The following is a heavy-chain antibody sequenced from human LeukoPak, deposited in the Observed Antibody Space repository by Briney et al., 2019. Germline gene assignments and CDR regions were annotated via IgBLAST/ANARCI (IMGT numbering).Heavy chain of an antibody. CDR2: ISGSGGNT. CDR3: AKGNYYGSGSYGYFDY. CDR1: GLTFSTYA. D-gene: IGHD3-10*01. Sequence: GGSLRLSCAASGLTFSTYAMSWVRQAPGTGLEWVSAISGSGGNTFFADSVKGRFTIFRDNSKNTVYLQMNSLRAEDTAVYYCAKGNYYGSGSYGYFDYWGQGTLVTVSS. J-gene: IGHJ4*02. V-gene: IGHV3-23*01.